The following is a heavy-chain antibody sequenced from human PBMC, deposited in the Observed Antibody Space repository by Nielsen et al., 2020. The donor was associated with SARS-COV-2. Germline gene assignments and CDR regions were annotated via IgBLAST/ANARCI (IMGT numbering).Heavy chain of an antibody. CDR3: ARSAAYYDFWSGYSLDS. D-gene: IGHD3-3*01. V-gene: IGHV4-59*08. Sequence: SETLSLTCTVSGGPLSSYYWSWIRQPPGKGLEWIGYIYYSGSTNYSPSLKSRLTISVDTSRNQFSLNLRSVTAADTAVYYCARSAAYYDFWSGYSLDSWGQGTLVTVSS. CDR2: IYYSGST. J-gene: IGHJ4*02. CDR1: GGPLSSYY.